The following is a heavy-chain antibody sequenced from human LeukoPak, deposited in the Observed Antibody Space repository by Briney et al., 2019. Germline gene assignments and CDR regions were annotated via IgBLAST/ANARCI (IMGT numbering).Heavy chain of an antibody. D-gene: IGHD6-19*01. CDR3: AKDIAVAGRGGLFDY. CDR2: IYTVGNT. Sequence: GGSLRLSCAASGFTVSSNYMSWVRQAPGRGLEWVSVIYTVGNTYYAESVKGRFTISRDNSKNTLYLQMNSLRAEDTAVYYCAKDIAVAGRGGLFDYWGQGTLVTVSS. CDR1: GFTVSSNY. J-gene: IGHJ4*02. V-gene: IGHV3-53*05.